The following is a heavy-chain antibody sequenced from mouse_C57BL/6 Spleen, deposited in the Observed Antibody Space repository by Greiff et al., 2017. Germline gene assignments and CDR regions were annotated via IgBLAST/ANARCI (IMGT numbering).Heavy chain of an antibody. CDR1: GFTFSDYY. Sequence: EVKLVESGGGLVQPGGSLKLSCAASGFTFSDYYMYWVRQTPEKRLEWVAYISNGGGSTYYPDTVKGRFTISRDNAKNTLYLQMSRLKSEDTAMYYCARQGYDYDEAYWGQGTLVTVSA. D-gene: IGHD2-4*01. CDR2: ISNGGGST. V-gene: IGHV5-12*01. J-gene: IGHJ3*01. CDR3: ARQGYDYDEAY.